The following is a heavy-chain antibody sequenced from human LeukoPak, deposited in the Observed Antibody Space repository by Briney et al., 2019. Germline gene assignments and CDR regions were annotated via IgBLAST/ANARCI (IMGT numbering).Heavy chain of an antibody. D-gene: IGHD6-13*01. V-gene: IGHV3-23*01. Sequence: PGGSLRLSCAASGFTSSSYAMSWVRQAPGKGLEWVSSISGSGRNTYYADSVKGRFTISRDNSKNTLYVQMNSLRAEDTALYYCAKYTSSWYMQFHYWGQGTLVTVSS. CDR1: GFTSSSYA. J-gene: IGHJ4*02. CDR2: ISGSGRNT. CDR3: AKYTSSWYMQFHY.